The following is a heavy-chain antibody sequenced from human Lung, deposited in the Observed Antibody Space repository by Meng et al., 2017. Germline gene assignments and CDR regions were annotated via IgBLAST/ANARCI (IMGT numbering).Heavy chain of an antibody. V-gene: IGHV4-34*01. J-gene: IGHJ4*02. Sequence: QVALRRWGAELFKHPEPLPRTCVVSGGSFSCYYWCWIRQPPGKGLEWIGEINHSGSTNYNPSLESRATISVDTSQNNLSLKLSSVTAADSAVYYCARGPTTMAHDFDYWGQGTLVTVSS. CDR2: INHSGST. D-gene: IGHD4-11*01. CDR1: GGSFSCYY. CDR3: ARGPTTMAHDFDY.